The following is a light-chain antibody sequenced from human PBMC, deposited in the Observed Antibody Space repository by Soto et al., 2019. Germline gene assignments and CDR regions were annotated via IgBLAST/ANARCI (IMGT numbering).Light chain of an antibody. CDR3: QQHNGWPLT. CDR1: QSVSTN. Sequence: EIVMTQSLATLSVSPGERATLSCRGSQSVSTNLAWYQQKPGQAPRLLIYGASTRATGVPARFSGSGSGTEFTFTISSLQSEDFAVYYCQQHNGWPLTFGGGTKVEIK. V-gene: IGKV3-15*01. CDR2: GAS. J-gene: IGKJ4*01.